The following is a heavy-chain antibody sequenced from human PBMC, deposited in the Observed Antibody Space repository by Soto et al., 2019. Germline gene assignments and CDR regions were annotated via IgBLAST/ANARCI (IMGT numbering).Heavy chain of an antibody. J-gene: IGHJ4*02. CDR1: GFTFSNYY. CDR2: ISSSSSTI. Sequence: QVQLVESGGGLVKPGGSLRLSCAASGFTFSNYYMSWIRQAPGKGLEWISYISSSSSTIYYADSVKGRFTISRDNAKNSLYLQMNSLRDEDTAVYYCARDLGWDSSGYYPDYWGQGTLVTVSS. CDR3: ARDLGWDSSGYYPDY. D-gene: IGHD3-22*01. V-gene: IGHV3-11*04.